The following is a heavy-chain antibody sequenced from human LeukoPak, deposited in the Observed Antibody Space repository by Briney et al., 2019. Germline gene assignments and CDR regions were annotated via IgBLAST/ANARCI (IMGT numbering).Heavy chain of an antibody. Sequence: NASETLSLTCTVSGGSISSTSYYWGWIRQPPGKGREWIGSIYYSGSTYYNPSLKSRVTISVDTSKNQFSLKLSSVTAADTAVYYCAREGGWRSDYWGQGTLVTVSS. CDR2: IYYSGST. CDR3: AREGGWRSDY. V-gene: IGHV4-39*07. D-gene: IGHD3-3*01. J-gene: IGHJ4*02. CDR1: GGSISSTSYY.